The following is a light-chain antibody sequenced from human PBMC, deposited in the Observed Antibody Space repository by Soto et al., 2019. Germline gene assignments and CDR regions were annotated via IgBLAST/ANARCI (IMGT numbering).Light chain of an antibody. CDR1: QAINNW. Sequence: DLPMTQSPSTLSAFVGDRVTITCRATQAINNWLAWYQQKPGKAPRLLIYDVSTLQTGVPSRFSGRGSGTEATLIISSLQPDDVSTYYCQQYFHYPVTFGRGTKVDIK. CDR3: QQYFHYPVT. J-gene: IGKJ2*01. V-gene: IGKV1-5*01. CDR2: DVS.